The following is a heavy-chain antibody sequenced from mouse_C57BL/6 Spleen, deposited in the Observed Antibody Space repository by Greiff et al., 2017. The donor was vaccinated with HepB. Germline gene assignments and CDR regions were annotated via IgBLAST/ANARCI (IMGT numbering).Heavy chain of an antibody. CDR1: GYTFTSYW. D-gene: IGHD2-5*01. Sequence: QVQLQQPGAELVKPGASVKLSCKASGYTFTSYWMHWVKQRPGQGLEWIGMIHPNSGSTNYNEKFKSKATLTVDKSSSTAYMQLSSLTSEDSAVYYCARGSYYSTYFDYWGQGTTLTVSS. CDR3: ARGSYYSTYFDY. V-gene: IGHV1-64*01. J-gene: IGHJ2*01. CDR2: IHPNSGST.